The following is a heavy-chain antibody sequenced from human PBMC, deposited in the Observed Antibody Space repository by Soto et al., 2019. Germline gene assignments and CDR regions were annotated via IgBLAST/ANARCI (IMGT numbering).Heavy chain of an antibody. CDR1: GFTFSDYY. D-gene: IGHD2-2*01. J-gene: IGHJ6*02. Sequence: PVGSLRLSCAASGFTFSDYYMSWIRQAPGKGLEWVSYISSSGSTIYYADSVKGQFTISRDNAKNSLYLQMNSLRAEDTAVYYCARDPVVPAAPSNYYYGMDVWGQGTTVTVSS. V-gene: IGHV3-11*01. CDR2: ISSSGSTI. CDR3: ARDPVVPAAPSNYYYGMDV.